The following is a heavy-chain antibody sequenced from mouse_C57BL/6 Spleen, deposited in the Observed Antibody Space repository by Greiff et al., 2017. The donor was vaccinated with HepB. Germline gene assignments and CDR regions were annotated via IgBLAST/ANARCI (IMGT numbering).Heavy chain of an antibody. Sequence: QVQLKESGAELARPGASVKLSCKASGYTFTSYGISWVKQRTGQGLEWIGEIYPRSGNTYYNEKFKGKATLTADKSSSTAYMELRSLTSEDSAVYFCARSLTTVVPFDYWGQGTTLTVSS. D-gene: IGHD1-1*01. CDR1: GYTFTSYG. CDR2: IYPRSGNT. J-gene: IGHJ2*01. V-gene: IGHV1-81*01. CDR3: ARSLTTVVPFDY.